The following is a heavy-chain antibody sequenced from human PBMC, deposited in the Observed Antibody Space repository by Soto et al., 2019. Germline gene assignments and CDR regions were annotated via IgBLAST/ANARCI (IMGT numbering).Heavy chain of an antibody. CDR2: IDWDDDK. D-gene: IGHD3-3*01. CDR3: ARTYYDFWSGYRTTNHYYGMEV. V-gene: IGHV2-70*01. J-gene: IGHJ6*02. CDR1: GFSLSTSGMC. Sequence: SGPTLVNPTQTLTLTCTFSGFSLSTSGMCVSWIRQPPGKALECLTLIDWDDDKYYSKSLXXRLTISKDTSKNQVVLTMTNMETVDTATYHCARTYYDFWSGYRTTNHYYGMEVWGQGTTVTLSS.